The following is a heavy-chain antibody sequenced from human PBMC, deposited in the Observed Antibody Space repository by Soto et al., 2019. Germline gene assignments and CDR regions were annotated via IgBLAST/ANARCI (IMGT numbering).Heavy chain of an antibody. CDR1: GYTFTGYV. CDR2: INAGNGNT. Sequence: ASLKVYCKAAGYTFTGYVIHWVRQAPGQRLEWMGWINAGNGNTKYSQKFQGRVTITRETSASTAYMELSSLRSEDTAVYYCGRSGANYYYYAMDVWGQGTTVTVSS. V-gene: IGHV1-3*01. CDR3: GRSGANYYYYAMDV. J-gene: IGHJ6*02.